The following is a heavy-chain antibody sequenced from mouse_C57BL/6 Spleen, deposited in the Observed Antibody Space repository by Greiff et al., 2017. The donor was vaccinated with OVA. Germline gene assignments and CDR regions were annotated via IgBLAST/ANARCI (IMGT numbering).Heavy chain of an antibody. CDR1: GFTFSDYG. CDR3: ATTVVRGPYYYAMDY. CDR2: ISSGSSTI. J-gene: IGHJ4*01. Sequence: EVQRVESGGGLVKPGGSLKLSCAASGFTFSDYGMHWVRQAPEKGLEWVAYISSGSSTIYYADTVKGRFTISRDNAKNTLFLQMTSLRSEDTAMYYCATTVVRGPYYYAMDYWGQGTSVTVSS. D-gene: IGHD1-1*01. V-gene: IGHV5-17*01.